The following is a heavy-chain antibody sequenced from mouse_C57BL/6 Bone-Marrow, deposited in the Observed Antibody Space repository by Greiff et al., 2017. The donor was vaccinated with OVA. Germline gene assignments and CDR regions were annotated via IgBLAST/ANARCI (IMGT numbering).Heavy chain of an antibody. CDR2: IYPGSGNT. V-gene: IGHV1-76*01. CDR3: ARWTMAY. CDR1: GYTFTDYY. Sequence: QVQLQQSGAELVRPGASVQLSCKASGYTFTDYYINWVKQRPGQGLEWIARIYPGSGNTYYNEKFKGKATLTAEKSSSTAYMQLSSLTSEDSAVYFCARWTMAYWGQGTLVTVSA. D-gene: IGHD1-1*02. J-gene: IGHJ3*01.